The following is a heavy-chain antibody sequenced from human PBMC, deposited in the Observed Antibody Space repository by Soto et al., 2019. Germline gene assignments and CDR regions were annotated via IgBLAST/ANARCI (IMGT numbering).Heavy chain of an antibody. J-gene: IGHJ1*01. CDR1: GGSISSGGYY. Sequence: QVQLQESGPGLVKPSQTLSLTCTVSGGSISSGGYYWSWIRQHPGKGLEWIGYIYYSGSTYYNPSLKSRVTISVDTSKNQFSRKLSSVTAADTAVYYCASSGEQLWSYSLAEYFQHWGQGTLVTVSS. CDR2: IYYSGST. V-gene: IGHV4-31*03. CDR3: ASSGEQLWSYSLAEYFQH. D-gene: IGHD5-18*01.